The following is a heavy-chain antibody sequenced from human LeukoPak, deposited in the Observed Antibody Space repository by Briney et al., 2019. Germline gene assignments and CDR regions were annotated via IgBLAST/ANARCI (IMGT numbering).Heavy chain of an antibody. J-gene: IGHJ3*02. D-gene: IGHD3-22*01. CDR1: DGSFSGYY. Sequence: SETLSLTCAVYDGSFSGYYCSWIRQPPGKGLEWIGYIYYSGSTNYNPSLKSRVTISVDTSKNQFSLKLSSVTAADTAVYYCARYTYYYDSSGSLSGGAFDIWGQGTMVTVSS. V-gene: IGHV4-59*01. CDR2: IYYSGST. CDR3: ARYTYYYDSSGSLSGGAFDI.